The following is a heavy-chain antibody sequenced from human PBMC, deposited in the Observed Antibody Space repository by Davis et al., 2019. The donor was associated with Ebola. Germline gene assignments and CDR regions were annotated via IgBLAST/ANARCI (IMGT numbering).Heavy chain of an antibody. D-gene: IGHD4-17*01. Sequence: PSETLSLTCTVSGGSISSGGYYWSWSWIRQHPGKGLQWIGNIYYSGSINYNPSLKSRATISLDTSKNQFSLRLSSVTAADTAVYYCARGNGDYAEYFQLWGQGTLVAVSS. J-gene: IGHJ1*01. CDR2: IYYSGSI. V-gene: IGHV4-31*03. CDR1: GGSISSGGYY. CDR3: ARGNGDYAEYFQL.